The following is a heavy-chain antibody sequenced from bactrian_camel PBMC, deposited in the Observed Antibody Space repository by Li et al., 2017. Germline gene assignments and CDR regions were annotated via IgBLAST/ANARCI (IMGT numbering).Heavy chain of an antibody. CDR1: AYTPANVR. V-gene: IGHV3S53*01. D-gene: IGHD2*01. J-gene: IGHJ4*01. CDR2: LAGDGSS. Sequence: HVQLVESGGGSVQAGGSLRLSCAFDAYTPANVRMAWFRQAPGKEREGVASLAGDGSSIYANSLKGRFSISKDNARNWLDLQMDSLEPGDTARYYCAADRRRHGPPSLRPGDYSVWGQGTQVTVS. CDR3: AADRRRHGPPSLRPGDYSV.